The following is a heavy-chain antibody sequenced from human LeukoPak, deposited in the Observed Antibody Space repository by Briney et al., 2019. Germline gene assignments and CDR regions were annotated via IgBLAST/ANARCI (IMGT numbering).Heavy chain of an antibody. CDR3: AREKPDY. CDR1: GFTFSYYT. V-gene: IGHV3-21*01. Sequence: GGSLRLSCAAYGFTFSYYTMIWVRQAPGRGLEWVSFISSSSTYIYYADSVKGRFTISRDNAKNSLYLQMNSLRAEDTAVYYCAREKPDYWGQGTLVIVSS. J-gene: IGHJ4*02. CDR2: ISSSSTYI.